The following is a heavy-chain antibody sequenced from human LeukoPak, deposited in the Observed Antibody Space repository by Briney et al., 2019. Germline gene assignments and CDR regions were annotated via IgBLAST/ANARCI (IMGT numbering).Heavy chain of an antibody. CDR3: AREDCSSTSCCLFDY. CDR1: GGTFSSYA. J-gene: IGHJ4*02. D-gene: IGHD2-2*01. Sequence: SVKVSCKASGGTFSSYAISWVRQAPGQGLEWMGGIIPLFGTANYAQKFQGRVTITADESTSTAYMELSSLSSEDTAVYYCAREDCSSTSCCLFDYWGQGTLVTVSS. CDR2: IIPLFGTA. V-gene: IGHV1-69*13.